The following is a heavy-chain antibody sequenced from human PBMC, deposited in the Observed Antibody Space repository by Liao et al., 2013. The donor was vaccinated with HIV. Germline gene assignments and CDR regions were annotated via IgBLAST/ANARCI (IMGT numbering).Heavy chain of an antibody. CDR2: IYYTGDT. D-gene: IGHD4-17*01. CDR1: GGSVSRTTYF. J-gene: IGHJ6*03. V-gene: IGHV4-39*07. Sequence: QLQLQESGPGLVRPSETLSLTCSVSGGSVSRTTYFWGWIRQPPGMGLEWIGTIYYTGDTYYNPSLKSRITMSVDTSKNQFSLRLSSVTAADTAVYYCARAVTSLTYYYYYMDVWGKGTTVTVSS. CDR3: ARAVTSLTYYYYYMDV.